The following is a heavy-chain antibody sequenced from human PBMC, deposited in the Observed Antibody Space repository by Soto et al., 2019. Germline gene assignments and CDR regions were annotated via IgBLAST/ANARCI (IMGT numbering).Heavy chain of an antibody. V-gene: IGHV1-46*01. D-gene: IGHD3-9*01. CDR1: GYTFTSYY. CDR2: INPSGGST. CDR3: AVGEILNYDILTGYPTENAFDI. J-gene: IGHJ3*02. Sequence: ASVKVSCKASGYTFTSYYMHWVRQAPGQGLEWMGIINPSGGSTTYAQNFQGRVTMTRDTSTSTVYMELSSLRSDDTAVYYCAVGEILNYDILTGYPTENAFDIWGQGTMVTVSS.